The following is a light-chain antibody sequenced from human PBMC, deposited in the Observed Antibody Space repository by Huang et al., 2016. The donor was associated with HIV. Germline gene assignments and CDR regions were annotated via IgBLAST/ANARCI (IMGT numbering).Light chain of an antibody. J-gene: IGKJ2*01. CDR2: GAS. CDR3: HQYDNWPPFT. CDR1: ESISNN. V-gene: IGKV3-15*01. Sequence: EIVMTQSPATLSVSPGERITLSCRASESISNNLAWYQQRPGQAPRLLIYGASTRATGVAARVTGSGSGTDVTLTINSLQSEDSAVYYCHQYDNWPPFTFGQGTKLEIK.